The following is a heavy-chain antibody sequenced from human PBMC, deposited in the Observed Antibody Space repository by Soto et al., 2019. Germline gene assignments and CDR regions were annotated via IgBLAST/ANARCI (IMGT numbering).Heavy chain of an antibody. D-gene: IGHD4-17*01. CDR3: ARAPLGMTTHPLFDY. J-gene: IGHJ4*02. CDR1: GGSISSYY. V-gene: IGHV4-59*08. CDR2: IYYSGST. Sequence: SETLSLTCTVSGGSISSYYWSWIRQPPGKGLEWIGYIYYSGSTNYNPSLKSRVTISVDTSKNQFSLKLSSVTAADTAVYYCARAPLGMTTHPLFDYWGQGTLVTVLL.